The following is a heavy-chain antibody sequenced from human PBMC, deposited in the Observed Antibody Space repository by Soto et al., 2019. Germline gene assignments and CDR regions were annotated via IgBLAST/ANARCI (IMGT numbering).Heavy chain of an antibody. D-gene: IGHD1-7*01. CDR1: GFTFTTSS. CDR3: AAIWGGTTRYDY. CDR2: IVVGSGDT. V-gene: IGHV1-58*01. Sequence: SVKVSCKTSGFTFTTSSVQWVRQARGQRLEFMGWIVVGSGDTHYAQKFQEGVTFTRDMSTSTAYMELTSLRSEDTAVYYCAAIWGGTTRYDYWGQGTLVTVSS. J-gene: IGHJ4*02.